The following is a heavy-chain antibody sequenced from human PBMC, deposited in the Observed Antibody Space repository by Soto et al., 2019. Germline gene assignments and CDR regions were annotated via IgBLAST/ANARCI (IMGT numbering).Heavy chain of an antibody. J-gene: IGHJ3*02. CDR3: ARDLSLDI. Sequence: QVQLQESGPGLVKPSEALSLTCTVSGGCVSSGSYYWSWIRQPPGKGLEWIGYIYYSGGTNYNPSLKSRVTISVDTSKNQFSLKLSSVTAADTAVYYCARDLSLDIWGQGTMVTVSS. CDR1: GGCVSSGSYY. V-gene: IGHV4-61*01. D-gene: IGHD3-16*02. CDR2: IYYSGGT.